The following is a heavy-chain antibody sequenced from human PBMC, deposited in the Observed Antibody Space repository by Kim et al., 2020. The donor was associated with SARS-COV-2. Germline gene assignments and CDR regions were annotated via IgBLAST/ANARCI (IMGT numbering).Heavy chain of an antibody. CDR1: GFSLSTSGMC. D-gene: IGHD3-10*01. J-gene: IGHJ6*02. CDR2: IDWDDDK. Sequence: SGPTLVNPTQTLTLTCTFSGFSLSTSGMCVSWIRQPPGKALEWLALIDWDDDKYYSTSLKTRLTISKDTSKNQVVLTMTNMDPVDTATYYCARIPLVRGVLSPYYYYYYGMDVWGQGTTVTVSS. V-gene: IGHV2-70*01. CDR3: ARIPLVRGVLSPYYYYYYGMDV.